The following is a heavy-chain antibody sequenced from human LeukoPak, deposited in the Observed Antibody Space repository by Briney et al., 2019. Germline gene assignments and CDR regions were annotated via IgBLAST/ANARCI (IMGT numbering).Heavy chain of an antibody. CDR3: ARAGSSGPYCTIGSCYGMDV. CDR2: GYCNGRS. D-gene: IGHD2-8*01. CDR1: GVSINNPNYC. J-gene: IGHJ6*02. Sequence: SQTLSLTCTVSGVSINNPNYCWSWVRQPPGTGLEWVGYGYCNGRSYYNPSLRSRLTMTVDTSSNQFSLELSSVTAADTAVYYCARAGSSGPYCTIGSCYGMDVWGQGTTVTVSS. V-gene: IGHV4-30-4*08.